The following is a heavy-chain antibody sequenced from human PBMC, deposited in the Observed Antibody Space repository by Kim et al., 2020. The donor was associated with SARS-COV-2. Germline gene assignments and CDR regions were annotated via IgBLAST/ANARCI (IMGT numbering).Heavy chain of an antibody. Sequence: GGSLRLSCAASGFTFSSYSMNWVRQAPGKGLEWVSYISSSSSTIYYADSVKGRFTISRDNAKNSLYLQMNSLRDEDTAVYYCARNPVAAAGDVYYYYGMDVWGQGTTVTVSS. CDR2: ISSSSSTI. D-gene: IGHD6-13*01. J-gene: IGHJ6*02. CDR1: GFTFSSYS. CDR3: ARNPVAAAGDVYYYYGMDV. V-gene: IGHV3-48*02.